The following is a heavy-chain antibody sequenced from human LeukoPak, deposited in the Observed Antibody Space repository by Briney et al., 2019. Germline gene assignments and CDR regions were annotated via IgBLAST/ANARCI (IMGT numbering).Heavy chain of an antibody. CDR1: GGSFSGYF. Sequence: PSEALSLTCAVFGGSFSGYFWSWIRQPPGKGLEWVSVIYSGGSTYYADSVKGKFTISRDNSKNTVYLQMNSLRADDTAGYYCAKDRESSGSYYTDYWGQGTLVTVSS. J-gene: IGHJ4*02. CDR3: AKDRESSGSYYTDY. V-gene: IGHV3-66*01. D-gene: IGHD1-26*01. CDR2: IYSGGST.